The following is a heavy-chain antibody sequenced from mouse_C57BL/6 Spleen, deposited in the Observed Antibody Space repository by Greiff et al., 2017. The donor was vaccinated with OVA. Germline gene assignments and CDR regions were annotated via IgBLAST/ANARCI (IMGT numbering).Heavy chain of an antibody. CDR3: TTRNYYGSTYAMDY. V-gene: IGHV14-4*01. D-gene: IGHD1-1*01. CDR1: GFNIKDDY. J-gene: IGHJ4*01. CDR2: IDPENGDT. Sequence: EVQLQQSGAELVRPGASVKLSCTASGFNIKDDYMHWVKQRPEQGLEWIGWIDPENGDTEYASKFQGKATITADTSSNTAYRQLSSLTSEDTAVYYCTTRNYYGSTYAMDYWGQGTSVTVSS.